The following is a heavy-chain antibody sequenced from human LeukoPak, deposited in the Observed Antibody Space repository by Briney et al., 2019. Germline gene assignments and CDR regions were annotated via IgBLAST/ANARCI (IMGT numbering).Heavy chain of an antibody. CDR1: GHHFTHYW. V-gene: IGHV5-51*01. Sequence: GGSLKISCQGSGHHFTHYWIAWVRPMPGKGLEWRGIIYPDDSDTKYSPSFQGQVTLSADKSINTAYLQWSSLEASDTAMYYCARHELGYHFDYWGQGTLVTVAS. J-gene: IGHJ4*02. CDR3: ARHELGYHFDY. D-gene: IGHD2-2*01. CDR2: IYPDDSDT.